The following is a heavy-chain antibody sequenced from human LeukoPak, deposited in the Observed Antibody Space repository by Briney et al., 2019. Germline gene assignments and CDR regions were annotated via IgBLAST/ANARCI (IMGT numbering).Heavy chain of an antibody. Sequence: GGSLRLSCAASGFTFSSYWMHWVRQAPGKGLVWVSRINSDGSITSYADSVKGRFTISRDNAKNTLYLQMNSLRAEDTAAYYCARSDGHYYYYGMDVWGQGTTDTVPS. CDR1: GFTFSSYW. J-gene: IGHJ6*02. CDR2: INSDGSIT. D-gene: IGHD2-8*01. V-gene: IGHV3-74*01. CDR3: ARSDGHYYYYGMDV.